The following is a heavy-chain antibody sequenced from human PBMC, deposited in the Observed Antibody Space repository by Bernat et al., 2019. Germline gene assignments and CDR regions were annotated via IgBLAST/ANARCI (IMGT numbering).Heavy chain of an antibody. D-gene: IGHD3/OR15-3a*01. V-gene: IGHV3-53*01. CDR1: GITVSRNY. Sequence: EVQLVESGGGLVQPGGSLRLSCAASGITVSRNYMSWVRQAPGKGLEWVSHIYGGGSTYYADSVESRFTITRDDSKNTLYLQMDSLRAEDTAVYYCARDWTTQTYYYGMDVWGQWTTVTVYS. J-gene: IGHJ6*02. CDR3: ARDWTTQTYYYGMDV. CDR2: IYGGGST.